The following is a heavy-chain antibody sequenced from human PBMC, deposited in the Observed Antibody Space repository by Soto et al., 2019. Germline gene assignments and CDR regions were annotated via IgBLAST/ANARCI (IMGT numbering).Heavy chain of an antibody. V-gene: IGHV1-24*01. CDR2: FDPEDGET. J-gene: IGHJ4*02. D-gene: IGHD2-15*01. CDR1: GYTLTELS. CDR3: ATVDCSGGSCYFDY. Sequence: GASVKVSCKVSGYTLTELSMHWVRQAPGKGLEWMGGFDPEDGETIYAQKFQGRVTMTEDTSTDTAYMELSSLRSEDTAVYYCATVDCSGGSCYFDYWGQGTLVTVSS.